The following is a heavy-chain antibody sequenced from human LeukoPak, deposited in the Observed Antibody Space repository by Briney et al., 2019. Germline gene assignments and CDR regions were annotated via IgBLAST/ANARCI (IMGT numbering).Heavy chain of an antibody. CDR2: IYHSGST. CDR1: GGSISNSNW. Sequence: SGTLSLTCAASGGSISNSNWWSWVRQPPGKGLDWIGEIYHSGSTNYNPSLKSRVTISVDKSKNQFSLKLNSVTAADTAVYYCARDPGGPSDGSDNWGQGTMVTVSS. D-gene: IGHD3-16*01. J-gene: IGHJ3*02. V-gene: IGHV4-4*02. CDR3: ARDPGGPSDGSDN.